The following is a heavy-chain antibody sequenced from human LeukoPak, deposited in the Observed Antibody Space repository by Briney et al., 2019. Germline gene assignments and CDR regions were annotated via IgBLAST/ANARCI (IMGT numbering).Heavy chain of an antibody. CDR1: GFTFSSYA. D-gene: IGHD3-22*01. V-gene: IGHV3-23*01. CDR2: ISGSGAST. CDR3: AKQPGSVVDSSGSLSRH. J-gene: IGHJ4*02. Sequence: GGSLRLSCAASGFTFSSYAMSWVRQAPGKGLEWVSTISGSGASTHYADSVKGRFTISRDNSKNTLYLQMNSLRAEDTAVYYCAKQPGSVVDSSGSLSRHWGQGTLVTVSS.